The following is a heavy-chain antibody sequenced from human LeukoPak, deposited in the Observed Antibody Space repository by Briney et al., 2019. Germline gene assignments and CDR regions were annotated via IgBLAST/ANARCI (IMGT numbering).Heavy chain of an antibody. Sequence: GGSLRLSCAASGFIFSDYYMTWIRQAPGKGLEWVSYISPSGSDIYYADSVKGRFTISRDNGKKSMFLQMNSLRADDTAMYYCARSVRAGGDYWGQGTLVTVSS. V-gene: IGHV3-11*01. CDR1: GFIFSDYY. CDR3: ARSVRAGGDY. CDR2: ISPSGSDI. J-gene: IGHJ4*02.